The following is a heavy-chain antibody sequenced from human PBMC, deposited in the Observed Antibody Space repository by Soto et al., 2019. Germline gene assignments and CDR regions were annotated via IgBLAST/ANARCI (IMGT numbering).Heavy chain of an antibody. CDR2: ISPYSGNT. V-gene: IGHV1-18*04. CDR1: GYPFTNYG. CDR3: ARYYDFWSGHTPYCMDV. J-gene: IGHJ6*02. D-gene: IGHD3-3*01. Sequence: RASLKVSCKPSGYPFTNYGSSWVRQAPGQGREWMGWISPYSGNTNYAPKFQGRVTMTTDTPMRTAYMELRSLRSEDTAVYYCARYYDFWSGHTPYCMDVWGQGTPVTVSS.